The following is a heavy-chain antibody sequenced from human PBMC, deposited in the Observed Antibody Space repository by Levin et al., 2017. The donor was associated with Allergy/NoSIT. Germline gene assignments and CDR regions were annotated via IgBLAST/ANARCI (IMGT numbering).Heavy chain of an antibody. J-gene: IGHJ2*01. Sequence: SETLSLTCTVSGGSISSYYWSWIRQPPGKGLEWIGYIYYSGSTNYNPSLKSRVTISVDTSKNQFSLKLSSVTAADTAVYYCARVQLLRRIDDNWYFDLWGRGTLVTVSS. CDR1: GGSISSYY. CDR2: IYYSGST. V-gene: IGHV4-59*01. CDR3: ARVQLLRRIDDNWYFDL. D-gene: IGHD3-9*01.